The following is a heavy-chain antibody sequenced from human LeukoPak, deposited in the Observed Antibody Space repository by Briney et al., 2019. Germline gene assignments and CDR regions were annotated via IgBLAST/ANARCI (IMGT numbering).Heavy chain of an antibody. J-gene: IGHJ4*02. D-gene: IGHD1-26*01. CDR2: INTNTGNP. V-gene: IGHV7-4-1*02. CDR3: AKAFTARWAWRAVDFDY. CDR1: GYTFTSYA. Sequence: ASVTVSCKASGYTFTSYAMNWVRQAPGQGLEWVGWINTNTGNPTYAQGFTGRFVFSLDTSVSTAYLQISSLKAEDTALYYCAKAFTARWAWRAVDFDYWGQGTLVTVSS.